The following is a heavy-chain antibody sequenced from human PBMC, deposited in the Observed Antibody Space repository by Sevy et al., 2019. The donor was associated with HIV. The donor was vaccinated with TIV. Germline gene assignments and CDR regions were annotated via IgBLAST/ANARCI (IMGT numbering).Heavy chain of an antibody. V-gene: IGHV3-7*03. J-gene: IGHJ4*02. CDR1: GFTFNNYW. D-gene: IGHD7-27*01. Sequence: GGSLRLSCAASGFTFNNYWMTWVRQAPGKGLEWVANIKQDGSDKYYMESVKGRFNISRDNTKNSLYLQLNSLRAEDTAVYCCARSWDYWGQMGYWGQGTLVTVSS. CDR3: ARSWDYWGQMGY. CDR2: IKQDGSDK.